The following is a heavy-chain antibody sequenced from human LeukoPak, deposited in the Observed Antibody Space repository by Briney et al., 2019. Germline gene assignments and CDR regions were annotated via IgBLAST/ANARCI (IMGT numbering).Heavy chain of an antibody. J-gene: IGHJ4*02. Sequence: ETLSLTCAVSGGSISSNNWWSWVRQAPGKGLEWVANIKQDGSEKYYVDSVKGRFTISRDNAKNSLYLQMNSLRAEDTAVYYCARDRWLPTDYWGQGTLVTVSS. D-gene: IGHD6-19*01. CDR3: ARDRWLPTDY. CDR2: IKQDGSEK. V-gene: IGHV3-7*01. CDR1: GGSISSNNW.